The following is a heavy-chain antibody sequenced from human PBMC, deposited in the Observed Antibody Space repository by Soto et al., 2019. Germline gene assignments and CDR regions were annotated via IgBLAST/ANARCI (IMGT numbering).Heavy chain of an antibody. CDR1: GGSISSYY. CDR2: IYYSGST. CDR3: ASPAVAPKAFDI. Sequence: SETLSLTCTVSGGSISSYYWSWIRQPPGKGLEWIGYIYYSGSTNYNPSLKSRVTISVDTSKNQFSLKLSSVTAADTAVYSCASPAVAPKAFDIWGQGTMVTVSS. V-gene: IGHV4-59*08. J-gene: IGHJ3*02. D-gene: IGHD6-19*01.